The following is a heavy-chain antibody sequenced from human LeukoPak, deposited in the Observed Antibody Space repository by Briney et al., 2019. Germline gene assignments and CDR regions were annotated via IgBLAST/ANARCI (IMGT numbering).Heavy chain of an antibody. CDR2: IYSGGGT. CDR1: GFTVSSNY. D-gene: IGHD1-26*01. V-gene: IGHV3-53*01. CDR3: ARERAMYSGSGRTNWFDP. Sequence: PGGSLRLSCAASGFTVSSNYMSWVRQAPGKGLEWVSVIYSGGGTYYADSVKGRFTISRDNSKNTLYLQMNSLRVADTAVYYCARERAMYSGSGRTNWFDPWGQGTLVTVSS. J-gene: IGHJ5*02.